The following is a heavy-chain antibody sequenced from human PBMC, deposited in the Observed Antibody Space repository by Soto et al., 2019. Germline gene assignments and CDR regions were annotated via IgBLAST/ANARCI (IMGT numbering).Heavy chain of an antibody. CDR3: ARERERDAGYEDY. V-gene: IGHV3-23*01. CDR1: GFRFSSYA. CDR2: ISGRDGRT. D-gene: IGHD1-1*01. J-gene: IGHJ4*02. Sequence: EVQLLESGGGLVHPGGSLRLSCVASGFRFSSYAMSWVRQAPGEGLEWVSGISGRDGRTYYADFVKGRFTISRDGSRNTFYLQMHSLRAEDTAGYYWARERERDAGYEDYWGQGTLVTVYS.